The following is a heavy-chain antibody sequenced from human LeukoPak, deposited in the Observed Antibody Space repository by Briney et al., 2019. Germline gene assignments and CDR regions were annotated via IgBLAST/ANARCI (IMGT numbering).Heavy chain of an antibody. V-gene: IGHV4-34*01. CDR3: ARSPPDYYDSSGSKGDY. CDR1: GGSFSGYY. CDR2: INHSGST. J-gene: IGHJ4*02. D-gene: IGHD3-22*01. Sequence: SETLSLTCAVYGGSFSGYYWSWIRQPPGKGLEWIGEINHSGSTNYNPSLKSRVTISVDTPKNQFSLKLSSVTAADTAVYYCARSPPDYYDSSGSKGDYWGQGTLVTVSS.